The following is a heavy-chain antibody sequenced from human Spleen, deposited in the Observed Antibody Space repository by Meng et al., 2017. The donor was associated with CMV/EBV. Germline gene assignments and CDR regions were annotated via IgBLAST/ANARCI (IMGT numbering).Heavy chain of an antibody. J-gene: IGHJ6*02. CDR1: GGSIGSGDYY. V-gene: IGHV4-30-4*02. D-gene: IGHD6-6*01. CDR2: VYYSGHT. Sequence: SETLSLTCTVSGGSIGSGDYYWSWIRQPPGKGLEWIGYVYYSGHTYYKPSLKSRVTISVDTSKNQFSLKLSSVTAADTAVYYCARVAARTYYYGMDVWGQGTTVTVSS. CDR3: ARVAARTYYYGMDV.